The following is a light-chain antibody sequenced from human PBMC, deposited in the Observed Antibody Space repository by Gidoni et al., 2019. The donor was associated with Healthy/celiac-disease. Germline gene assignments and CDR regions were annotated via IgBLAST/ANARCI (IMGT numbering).Light chain of an antibody. V-gene: IGKV1-39*01. CDR1: QSISSY. CDR2: AAS. J-gene: IGKJ3*01. Sequence: DIQMTQSPSSLSASVGDRVTITCRASQSISSYLNWYQQKPGKAPKLLIYAASSLQSGVPSRCSGSGSGTDFTLTISSLQPEDFATYYCQQSYSTPFTFXPXTKVEIK. CDR3: QQSYSTPFT.